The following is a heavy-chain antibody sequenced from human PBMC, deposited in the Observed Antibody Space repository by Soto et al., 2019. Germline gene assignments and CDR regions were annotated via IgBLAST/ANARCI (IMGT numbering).Heavy chain of an antibody. CDR1: VFTFSTYG. CDR2: LSYXGSNK. D-gene: IGHD1-7*01. Sequence: PXGSLRLSCAASVFTFSTYGMHWVRQAPGKGLEWVXFLSYXGSNKYYADSXXGPFTIAXXNSKNTLYMQMNSMRAEDTAVYYCAKDYTNYTYSFGYWGQGNLVP. V-gene: IGHV3-30*18. J-gene: IGHJ4*02. CDR3: AKDYTNYTYSFGY.